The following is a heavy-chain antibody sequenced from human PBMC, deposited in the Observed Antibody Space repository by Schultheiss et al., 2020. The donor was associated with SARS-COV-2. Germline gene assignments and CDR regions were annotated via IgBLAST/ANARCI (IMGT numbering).Heavy chain of an antibody. CDR2: IYYSGST. V-gene: IGHV4-61*01. Sequence: SETLSLTCTVSGGSISSGYYWGWIRQPPGKGLEWIGYIYYSGSTNYNPSLNSRVTMSVDTSKNQFSLKLNSVTAADTAVYYCARSRRTWFDPWGQGTLVTVSS. J-gene: IGHJ5*02. CDR3: ARSRRTWFDP. CDR1: GGSISSGYY. D-gene: IGHD2-2*01.